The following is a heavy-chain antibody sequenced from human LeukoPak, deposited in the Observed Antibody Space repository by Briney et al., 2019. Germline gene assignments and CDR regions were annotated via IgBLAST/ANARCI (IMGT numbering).Heavy chain of an antibody. CDR2: ISSSSSYI. CDR1: GFTFSSYS. Sequence: PGGSLRLSCAASGFTFSSYSMNWVRQAPGKGLEWVSSISSSSSYIYYADSVKGRFTISRDNAKNSLYLQMNSLGAEDTAVYYCAKDVDFDGSFDYWGQGTLVTVSS. CDR3: AKDVDFDGSFDY. J-gene: IGHJ4*02. D-gene: IGHD5-24*01. V-gene: IGHV3-21*04.